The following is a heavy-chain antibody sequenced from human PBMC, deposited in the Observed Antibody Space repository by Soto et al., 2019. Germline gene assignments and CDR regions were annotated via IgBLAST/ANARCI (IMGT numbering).Heavy chain of an antibody. CDR3: ARDRLVPYGYGMDV. CDR2: IWVDGSKK. V-gene: IGHV3-33*01. D-gene: IGHD2-2*01. J-gene: IGHJ6*02. Sequence: QMQLVESGGGVVQPGRSLRLSCAASGFTFRRYGIHWVRQAPGKGLAWVALIWVDGSKKYYVDSVKGRFAVSRDNSKNTLYLQMNSLRVEDTAVYYCARDRLVPYGYGMDVWGQGTTVTVAS. CDR1: GFTFRRYG.